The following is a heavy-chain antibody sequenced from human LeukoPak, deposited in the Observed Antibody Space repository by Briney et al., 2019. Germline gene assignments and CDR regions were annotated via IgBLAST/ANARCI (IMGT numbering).Heavy chain of an antibody. CDR2: IYYSGST. CDR1: GGSISSGDYY. Sequence: SQTQSLTCTVSGGSISSGDYYWSWIRQPPGKGLEWIGYIYYSGSTYYNPSLKSRVTISVDTSKNQFSLKLSSVTAADTAVYYCARVGISGSYYLFDYWGQGTLVTVSS. V-gene: IGHV4-30-4*08. D-gene: IGHD1-26*01. CDR3: ARVGISGSYYLFDY. J-gene: IGHJ4*02.